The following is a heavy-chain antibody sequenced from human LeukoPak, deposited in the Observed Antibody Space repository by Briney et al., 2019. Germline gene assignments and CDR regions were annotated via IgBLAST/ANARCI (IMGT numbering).Heavy chain of an antibody. CDR3: ARADSSIAARLSRSSIFNYYYYMDV. CDR1: GFTFSSYW. Sequence: GGYLRLSCAAYGFTFSSYWMSWVRQAPGKGLEWVANIKQDGREKYYMDSVKGRFTISRDNAKNSLYLQMNSLRAEDTAVYYCARADSSIAARLSRSSIFNYYYYMDVWGKGTTVTVSS. V-gene: IGHV3-7*01. CDR2: IKQDGREK. D-gene: IGHD6-6*01. J-gene: IGHJ6*03.